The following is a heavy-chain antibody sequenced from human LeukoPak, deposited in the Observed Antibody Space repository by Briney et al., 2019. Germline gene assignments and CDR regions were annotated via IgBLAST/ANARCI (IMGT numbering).Heavy chain of an antibody. J-gene: IGHJ4*02. CDR1: GVSISSYY. Sequence: SETLSLTCAVSGVSISSYYWSWIRQPPGKGLEWIGYIYYSGTTNYNPSLKSRVTISVDTSKNQFSLKLSSVTVADTAVYYCARGVYIAAAQYGYWGQGTLVTVSS. V-gene: IGHV4-59*01. CDR2: IYYSGTT. CDR3: ARGVYIAAAQYGY. D-gene: IGHD6-13*01.